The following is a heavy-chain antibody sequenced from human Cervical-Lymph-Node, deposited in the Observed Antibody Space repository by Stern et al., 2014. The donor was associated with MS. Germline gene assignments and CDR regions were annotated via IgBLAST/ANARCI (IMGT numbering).Heavy chain of an antibody. CDR3: AIELRNY. Sequence: EDQLVESGGDLVQPGGSLRLSCAASGFAFSTYSMNWVRQAPGKGLEWVSYIGGGSGPTSYADSVKGRFTVASDTYQDTLDLHMNTLRAEDAGVYYCAIELRNYWGQGTLVIVSP. CDR2: IGGGSGPT. D-gene: IGHD1-7*01. J-gene: IGHJ4*02. CDR1: GFAFSTYS. V-gene: IGHV3-48*01.